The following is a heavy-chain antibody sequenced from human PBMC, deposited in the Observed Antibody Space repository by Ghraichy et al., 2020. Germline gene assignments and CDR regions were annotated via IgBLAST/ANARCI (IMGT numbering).Heavy chain of an antibody. CDR2: ISSSLSTI. J-gene: IGHJ4*02. CDR1: GFTFSSYS. D-gene: IGHD5-24*01. CDR3: ARDLHLRKGMATTPSFFDY. V-gene: IGHV3-48*02. Sequence: GGSLRLSCAASGFTFSSYSMNWVRQAPGKGLEWVSYISSSLSTIYYADSVKGRFTISRDNAKNSLYLQMNSLRDEDTAVYYCARDLHLRKGMATTPSFFDYWGQGTLVTVSS.